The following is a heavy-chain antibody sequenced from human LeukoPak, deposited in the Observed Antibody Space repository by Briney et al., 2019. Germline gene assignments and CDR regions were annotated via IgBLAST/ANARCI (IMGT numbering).Heavy chain of an antibody. CDR3: ARDGVQRVRGLMFHFGMDV. Sequence: GSLRLFCAASGFHVSSNYMSWVRQAPGKGLEWVSIIYSGDRTDYADSVKGRFTISRDNSKNTLYLQMNSLRAEDTAVYYCARDGVQRVRGLMFHFGMDVWGQGTTVTVSS. CDR2: IYSGDRT. D-gene: IGHD3-10*01. CDR1: GFHVSSNY. J-gene: IGHJ6*02. V-gene: IGHV3-66*01.